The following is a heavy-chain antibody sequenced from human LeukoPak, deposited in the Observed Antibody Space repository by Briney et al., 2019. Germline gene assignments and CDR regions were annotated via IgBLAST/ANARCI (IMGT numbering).Heavy chain of an antibody. Sequence: GGSLRLSCAASGFTFDDYAMHWVRQAPGKGLEWVSGSSWNSGSIGYADSVKGRFTISRDNAKNSLYLQMNSLRAEDTALYYCAKGSRPSPVIFDYWGQGTLVTVSS. CDR1: GFTFDDYA. V-gene: IGHV3-9*01. J-gene: IGHJ4*02. CDR3: AKGSRPSPVIFDY. D-gene: IGHD2-2*01. CDR2: SSWNSGSI.